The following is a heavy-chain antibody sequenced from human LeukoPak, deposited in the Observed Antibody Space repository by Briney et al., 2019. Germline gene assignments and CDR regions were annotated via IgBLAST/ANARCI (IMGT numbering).Heavy chain of an antibody. CDR1: GHTFTGYY. Sequence: GASVKVSCKASGHTFTGYYMHWVRQAPRQGLEWMGWINPNSGGTNYAQKFQGRVTMTRDTSISTAYMELSRLRSDDTAVYYCARSPDIVVVPAAPTLDYWGQGTLVTVSS. CDR2: INPNSGGT. CDR3: ARSPDIVVVPAAPTLDY. V-gene: IGHV1-2*02. J-gene: IGHJ4*02. D-gene: IGHD2-2*01.